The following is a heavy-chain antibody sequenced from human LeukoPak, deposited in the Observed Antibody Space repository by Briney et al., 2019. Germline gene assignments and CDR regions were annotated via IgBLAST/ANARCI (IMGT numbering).Heavy chain of an antibody. J-gene: IGHJ4*02. V-gene: IGHV1-69*06. CDR2: IIPIFGTA. CDR1: GGTFSSYA. D-gene: IGHD5-18*01. Sequence: SVKVSCKASGGTFSSYAIRWVRQAPGQGLEWMGGIIPIFGTANYAQKFQGRVTITADKSTSTAYMELSSLRSEDTAVYYCASGTAMVSWDYWGQGTLVTVSS. CDR3: ASGTAMVSWDY.